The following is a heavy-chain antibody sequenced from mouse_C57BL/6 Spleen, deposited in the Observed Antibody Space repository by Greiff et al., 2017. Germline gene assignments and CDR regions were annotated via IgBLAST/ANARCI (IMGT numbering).Heavy chain of an antibody. J-gene: IGHJ4*01. V-gene: IGHV5-17*01. CDR2: ISSGSSTI. CDR3: ARGPVYPDAMDY. CDR1: GFTFSDYG. Sequence: EVMLVESGGGLVKPGGSLKLSCAASGFTFSDYGMHWVRQAPEKGLEWVAYISSGSSTIYYAETVKGRFTISRDNAKNTLFLQMTSLRSEDTAMXYGARGPVYPDAMDYWGQGSSVTVSS.